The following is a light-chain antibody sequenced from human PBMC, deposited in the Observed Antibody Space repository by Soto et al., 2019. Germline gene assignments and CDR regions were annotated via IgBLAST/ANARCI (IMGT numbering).Light chain of an antibody. J-gene: IGKJ4*01. V-gene: IGKV3-15*01. CDR1: QSVTSN. CDR3: QQYNNWPLT. CDR2: GAS. Sequence: EVEMAQSPVTLSVSPGEGATLSCRASQSVTSNLAWYQQKPGQAPRLLIYGASTRATGIPARFSGSGSGTEFTLTISGLQSEDFAVYYCQQYNNWPLTFGGGTEVEIK.